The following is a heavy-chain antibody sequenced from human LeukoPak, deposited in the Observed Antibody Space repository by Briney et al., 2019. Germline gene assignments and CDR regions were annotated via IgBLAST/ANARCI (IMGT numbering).Heavy chain of an antibody. CDR1: GYSFTSYY. Sequence: VASVKVSCKASGYSFTSYYMHWVRQAPGQGLEWMGIINPSGGSTSYAQKFQGRVTMTRDMSTSTVYMELSSLRSEDTAIYYCARGDGEAASLWENWFDPWGQGTLVTVSS. D-gene: IGHD6-13*01. CDR2: INPSGGST. V-gene: IGHV1-46*01. CDR3: ARGDGEAASLWENWFDP. J-gene: IGHJ5*02.